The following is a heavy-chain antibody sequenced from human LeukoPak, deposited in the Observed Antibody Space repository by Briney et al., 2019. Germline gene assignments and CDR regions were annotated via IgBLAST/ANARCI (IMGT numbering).Heavy chain of an antibody. CDR3: ARVEVNYDFWSGYYYWFDP. CDR2: IYTSGST. CDR1: GGSISRYY. D-gene: IGHD3-3*01. V-gene: IGHV4-4*07. Sequence: SETLSLTCTVSGGSISRYYWSWIRQPAGKGLEWIGCIYTSGSTNYNPSLKSRVTMSVDTSKNQFSLKLSSVTAADTAVYYCARVEVNYDFWSGYYYWFDPWGQGTLVTVSS. J-gene: IGHJ5*02.